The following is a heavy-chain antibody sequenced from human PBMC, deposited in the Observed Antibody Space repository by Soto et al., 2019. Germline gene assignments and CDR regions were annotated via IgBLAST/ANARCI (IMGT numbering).Heavy chain of an antibody. D-gene: IGHD6-19*01. CDR2: ISYDGSNK. CDR3: AKDWSSGWLDY. Sequence: GGSLRLSCAASGFTFSSYGMHWVRQAPGEGLEWVAVISYDGSNKYYADSVKGRFTISRDNSKNTLYLQMNSLRAEDTAVYYCAKDWSSGWLDYWGQGTLVTVSS. V-gene: IGHV3-30*18. J-gene: IGHJ4*02. CDR1: GFTFSSYG.